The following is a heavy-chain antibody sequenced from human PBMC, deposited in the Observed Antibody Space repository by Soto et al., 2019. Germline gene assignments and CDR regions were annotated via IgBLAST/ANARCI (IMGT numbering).Heavy chain of an antibody. V-gene: IGHV4-59*08. Sequence: QVQLQESGPGLVKPSETLSLTCTVSGGSIDGYNCAWIRQPPGKSLEWVGYVYYNGGSRYNPSLESRVTLSRDPSKSQFSLQLRSVTAADTAVYYCVRQGIGNLHGLVDVWGRGTTVTVSS. J-gene: IGHJ6*02. CDR1: GGSIDGYN. D-gene: IGHD3-10*01. CDR2: VYYNGGS. CDR3: VRQGIGNLHGLVDV.